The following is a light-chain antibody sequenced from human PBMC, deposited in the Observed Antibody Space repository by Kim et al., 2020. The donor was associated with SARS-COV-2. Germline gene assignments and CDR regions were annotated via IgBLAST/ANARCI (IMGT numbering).Light chain of an antibody. CDR1: QDIKNY. V-gene: IGKV1-27*01. J-gene: IGKJ2*02. CDR2: AAS. Sequence: SASVGDRIIVTCRASQDIKNYLAWHQQKPGKAPKLLIYAASTLQSGVPSRFSGSGSGTEFTLTISSLQTEDVATYYCQKYNSAPRTFGQGTKLEI. CDR3: QKYNSAPRT.